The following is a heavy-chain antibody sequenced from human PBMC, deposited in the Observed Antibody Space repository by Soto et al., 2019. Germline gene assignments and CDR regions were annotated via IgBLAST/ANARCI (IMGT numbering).Heavy chain of an antibody. CDR1: GGTFSSYS. CDR2: IIPIFGTA. V-gene: IGHV1-69*06. D-gene: IGHD4-17*01. Sequence: ASVKVSCKSSGGTFSSYSISWVRQAPGQGLEWMGGIIPIFGTANYAQKFQGRVTITADKSTSTAYMELSSLRSADTAVDYCARRSGMGEYLGFDYWGQGTLVTVSS. J-gene: IGHJ4*02. CDR3: ARRSGMGEYLGFDY.